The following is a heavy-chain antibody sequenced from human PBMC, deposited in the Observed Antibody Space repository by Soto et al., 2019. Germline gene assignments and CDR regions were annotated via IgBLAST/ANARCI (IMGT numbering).Heavy chain of an antibody. CDR1: GYTFTSKA. V-gene: IGHV1-18*01. Sequence: SESRGYTFTSKARSWLRQAPGKGLEWMGWISAYNGNTNYAQKLQGRVTMTTDTSTSTAYMELRSLRSDDTAEYYCARDLEEYCSSTSCYVAYFDYWGQGTLVTVSS. CDR3: ARDLEEYCSSTSCYVAYFDY. CDR2: ISAYNGNT. D-gene: IGHD2-2*01. J-gene: IGHJ4*02.